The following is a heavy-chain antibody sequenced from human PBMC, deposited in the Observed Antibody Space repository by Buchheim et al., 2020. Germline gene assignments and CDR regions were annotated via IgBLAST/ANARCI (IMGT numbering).Heavy chain of an antibody. J-gene: IGHJ4*02. CDR1: GFTLSKAW. CDR3: TTGLGMEVNY. V-gene: IGHV3-15*01. Sequence: EVQLVESGGGLVKPGESLRLSCAVSGFTLSKAWVTWVRQAPGKGLEWLGRIKSKTAGGTIDYAVPVRGRFTISRDESRNTVSLQMDSLETEDTAVYYCTTGLGMEVNYWGQGTL. CDR2: IKSKTAGGTI. D-gene: IGHD7-27*01.